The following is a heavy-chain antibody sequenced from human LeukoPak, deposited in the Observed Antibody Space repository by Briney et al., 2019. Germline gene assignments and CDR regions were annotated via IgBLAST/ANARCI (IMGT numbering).Heavy chain of an antibody. Sequence: PGGSLRLSCAASGFTFSTYAMSWVRQAPGKGLEWVSTISPNVGSTYYADSVKGRFTISRDNSKNTLYLRMDSLRAEDTAVYYCACLPATIPFDYWGQGTLVTVSS. V-gene: IGHV3-23*01. D-gene: IGHD2-2*02. J-gene: IGHJ4*02. CDR1: GFTFSTYA. CDR3: ACLPATIPFDY. CDR2: ISPNVGST.